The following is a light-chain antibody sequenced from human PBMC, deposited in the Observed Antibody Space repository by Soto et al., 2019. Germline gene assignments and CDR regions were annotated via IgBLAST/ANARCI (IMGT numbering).Light chain of an antibody. Sequence: DVVMTQSPDSLAVSLGERATINCKYSQSVLYSSNNKNYLAWYQQKPGQPPKLLIYWASTRESGVPDRFSGSGSGTDFTLTISSLQAEDVAVYYCQQYYSTPTFGQGTKVDIK. V-gene: IGKV4-1*01. CDR3: QQYYSTPT. CDR1: QSVLYSSNNKNY. CDR2: WAS. J-gene: IGKJ1*01.